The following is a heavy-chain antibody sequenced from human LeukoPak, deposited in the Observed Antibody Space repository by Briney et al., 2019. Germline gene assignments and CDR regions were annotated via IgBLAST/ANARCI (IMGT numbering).Heavy chain of an antibody. CDR2: ISGSGGST. CDR1: GFSFSSYA. V-gene: IGHV3-23*01. D-gene: IGHD1-14*01. CDR3: ARDTGRGQAY. J-gene: IGHJ4*02. Sequence: PGGSLRLSCAASGFSFSSYAMSWVRQAPGKGLEWVSAISGSGGSTYYADSVKGRFTISRDNAKNSLYLQMNSLRAEDTAVYYCARDTGRGQAYWGQGTLVTVSS.